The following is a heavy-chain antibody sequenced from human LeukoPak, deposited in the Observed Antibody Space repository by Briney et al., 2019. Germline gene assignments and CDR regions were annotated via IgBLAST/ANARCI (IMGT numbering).Heavy chain of an antibody. Sequence: GASVKVSCKASGGTFSSYAISWVRQAPGQGLEWMGRIIPILGIANYAQKFQGRVTITADKSTSTAYMEPSSLRSEDTAVYYCARGRDGAAGNWFDPWGQGTLVTVSS. CDR2: IIPILGIA. V-gene: IGHV1-69*04. J-gene: IGHJ5*02. D-gene: IGHD3-10*01. CDR1: GGTFSSYA. CDR3: ARGRDGAAGNWFDP.